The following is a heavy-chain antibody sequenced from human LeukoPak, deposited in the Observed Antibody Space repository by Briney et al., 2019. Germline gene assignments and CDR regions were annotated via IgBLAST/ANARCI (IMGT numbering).Heavy chain of an antibody. V-gene: IGHV1-18*04. Sequence: ASVKVSCKASGYTLSNYGVNWVRQAPGQGLEWMGWISIYNGNTNYAQILQGRVTMTTDTSTSTVYMELRSLRSDDTAVYYCARGLRLGELSFDFDYWGQGTLVTVSS. D-gene: IGHD3-16*02. CDR1: GYTLSNYG. CDR2: ISIYNGNT. CDR3: ARGLRLGELSFDFDY. J-gene: IGHJ4*02.